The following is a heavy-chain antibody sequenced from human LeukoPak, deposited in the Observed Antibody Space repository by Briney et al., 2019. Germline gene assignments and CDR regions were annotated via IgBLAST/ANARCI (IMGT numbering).Heavy chain of an antibody. J-gene: IGHJ3*02. CDR1: GGSFSGYY. D-gene: IGHD3-22*01. CDR3: ARSPVSDSSGREPFDI. V-gene: IGHV4-34*01. CDR2: INHSGST. Sequence: PSETLSLTCAVYGGSFSGYYWSWIRQPPGKGLEWIGEINHSGSTNYNPSLKSRVTISVDTSKNQFSLKLGSVTAADTVVYYCARSPVSDSSGREPFDIWGQGTMVTVSS.